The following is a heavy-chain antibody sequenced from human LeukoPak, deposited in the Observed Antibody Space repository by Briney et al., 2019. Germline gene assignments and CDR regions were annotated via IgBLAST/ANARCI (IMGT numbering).Heavy chain of an antibody. CDR2: ISAYNGNP. Sequence: SVNVSCQPSGYTFTNYGISWLQQAPRQELTWMGWISAYNGNPNYAQKLQGRVTMTTDTSTSTAYRELRSLRSDDTAVYYCAKGARPGDDYMDVWGKGTTVTVSS. J-gene: IGHJ6*03. CDR3: AKGARPGDDYMDV. D-gene: IGHD6-6*01. CDR1: GYTFTNYG. V-gene: IGHV1-18*01.